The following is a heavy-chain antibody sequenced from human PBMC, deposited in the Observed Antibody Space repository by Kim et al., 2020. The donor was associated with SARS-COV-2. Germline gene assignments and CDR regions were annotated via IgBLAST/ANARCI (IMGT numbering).Heavy chain of an antibody. Sequence: GGSLRLSCAASGFTFSDYYMSWIRQAPGKGLEWVSYISSSGSTIYYADSVKGRFTISRDNAKNSLYLQMNSLRAEDTAVYYCARDITMVRGVMYYYYYGMDVWGQGTTVTVSS. V-gene: IGHV3-11*01. CDR1: GFTFSDYY. J-gene: IGHJ6*02. CDR2: ISSSGSTI. CDR3: ARDITMVRGVMYYYYYGMDV. D-gene: IGHD3-10*01.